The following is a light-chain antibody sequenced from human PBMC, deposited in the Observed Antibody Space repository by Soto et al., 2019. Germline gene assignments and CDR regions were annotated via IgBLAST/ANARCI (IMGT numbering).Light chain of an antibody. CDR1: SSNVGNNY. V-gene: IGLV1-51*01. Sequence: QSVLTQPPSVSAAPGQKVTISCSGSSSNVGNNYVSWYQQLPGTAPKLLIYDTDKRPSEIPDRISGSKSGTSATLGITGLQTGDEADYYCGTWDSSLSAVVFGGGTKLTVL. CDR2: DTD. CDR3: GTWDSSLSAVV. J-gene: IGLJ2*01.